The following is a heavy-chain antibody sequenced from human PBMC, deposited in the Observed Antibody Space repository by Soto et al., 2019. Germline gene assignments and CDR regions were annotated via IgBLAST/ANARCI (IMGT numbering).Heavy chain of an antibody. CDR2: IRTNADGGAT. V-gene: IGHV3-15*01. CDR3: TTGVSFDDGSGDDWSFDF. J-gene: IGHJ4*02. D-gene: IGHD3-22*01. Sequence: EVQLVESGGGLVKPGGSLRLSCTASGFTFDEAWMTWVRQTPGKGLEWVGRIRTNADGGATEYAAPGKGRVTISREDSHNTLYLQLHRMKSQDTGVYYCTTGVSFDDGSGDDWSFDFWGQGTLVAVSS. CDR1: GFTFDEAW.